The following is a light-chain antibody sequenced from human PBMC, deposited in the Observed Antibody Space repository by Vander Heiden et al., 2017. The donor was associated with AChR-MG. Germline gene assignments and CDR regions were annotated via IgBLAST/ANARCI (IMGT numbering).Light chain of an antibody. CDR2: AAS. Sequence: DIQMTQSPSSLSASVGDRVTITCRASQSISSYLNWYQQKPGKAPKLLIYAASSLQSGVPSRFSGSGSGTDFTLTISSRQPEDFAPYYCQQSDSTPLVTFGGGTKVEIK. J-gene: IGKJ4*01. V-gene: IGKV1-39*01. CDR1: QSISSY. CDR3: QQSDSTPLVT.